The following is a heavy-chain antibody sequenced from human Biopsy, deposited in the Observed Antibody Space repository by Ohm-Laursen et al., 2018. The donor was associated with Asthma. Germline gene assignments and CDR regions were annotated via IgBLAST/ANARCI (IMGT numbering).Heavy chain of an antibody. CDR3: ARVRRYGDIFFGMDV. Sequence: TLSLTCTVSGGYIDSHDWSWCWIRQSPGKGLQWLGYAHFSGSTHYNPSLDRRIRMSVDTSKSQVSLILTSVSAADTAVYFCARVRRYGDIFFGMDVWGQGTTVTVSS. V-gene: IGHV4-30-4*01. D-gene: IGHD4-17*01. CDR2: AHFSGST. CDR1: GGYIDSHDWS. J-gene: IGHJ6*01.